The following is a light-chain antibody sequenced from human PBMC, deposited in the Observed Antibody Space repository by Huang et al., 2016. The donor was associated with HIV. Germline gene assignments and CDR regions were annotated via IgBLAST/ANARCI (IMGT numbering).Light chain of an antibody. J-gene: IGKJ2*01. Sequence: EIVLTQSPGTLSLSPGRRATLSCRASQSISNSYLAWYQQKPGQAPRLLIYGASSRATGIQDRCSGSGSGTDFTLTISRLEPEDFAVYYCQQYGSSPPYTFGQGTKLEIK. CDR1: QSISNSY. CDR2: GAS. CDR3: QQYGSSPPYT. V-gene: IGKV3-20*01.